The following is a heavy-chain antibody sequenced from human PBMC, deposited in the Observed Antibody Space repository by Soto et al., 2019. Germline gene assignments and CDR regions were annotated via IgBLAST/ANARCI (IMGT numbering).Heavy chain of an antibody. CDR3: AKDPPIYGDYELRDY. V-gene: IGHV3-23*01. J-gene: IGHJ4*02. Sequence: GGSLRLSCSASGFTFSSYAMSWVRQAPGKGLEWVSAISGSGGSTYYADSVKGRFTISRDNSKNTLYLQMNSLRAEDTAVYYCAKDPPIYGDYELRDYWGQGTLVTVSS. CDR1: GFTFSSYA. CDR2: ISGSGGST. D-gene: IGHD4-17*01.